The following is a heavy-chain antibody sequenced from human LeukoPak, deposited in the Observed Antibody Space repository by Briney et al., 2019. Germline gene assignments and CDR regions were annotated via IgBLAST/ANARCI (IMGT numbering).Heavy chain of an antibody. CDR3: AKGSAAGRPYYFDY. J-gene: IGHJ4*02. CDR2: ISADSYYT. CDR1: GFTFSSHA. D-gene: IGHD6-6*01. Sequence: PGGSLRLSCAASGFTFSSHAMSWVRQAPGKGLEWVSAISADSYYTYYADSVQGRFTISRDNSKNTLYLQMNSLRAEDTALYYCAKGSAAGRPYYFDYWGQGTLVTVSS. V-gene: IGHV3-23*01.